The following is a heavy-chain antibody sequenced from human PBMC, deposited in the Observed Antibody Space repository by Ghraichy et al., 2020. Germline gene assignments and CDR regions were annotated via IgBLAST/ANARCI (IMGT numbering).Heavy chain of an antibody. CDR1: GGSFSGYY. CDR2: INHSGST. V-gene: IGHV4-34*01. CDR3: SSGYCSSTSCLPQGY. D-gene: IGHD2-2*01. Sequence: SETLSLTCAVYGGSFSGYYWSWIRQPPGKGLEWIGEINHSGSTNYNPSLKSRVTISVDTSKNQFSLKLSSVTAADTAVYYCSSGYCSSTSCLPQGYWGQGTLVTVSS. J-gene: IGHJ4*02.